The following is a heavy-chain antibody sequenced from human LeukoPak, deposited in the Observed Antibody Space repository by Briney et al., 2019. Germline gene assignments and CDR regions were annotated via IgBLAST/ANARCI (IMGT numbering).Heavy chain of an antibody. Sequence: ASVKVSCKASGHTFTSYGISWVRQAPGQGLEWMGWISAYNGNTNYAQKLQGRVTVTRDTSTSTVHMELSGLTSEDTAVYYCARDQEGFDYWGQGTLVTVSS. J-gene: IGHJ4*02. V-gene: IGHV1-18*01. CDR2: ISAYNGNT. CDR3: ARDQEGFDY. CDR1: GHTFTSYG.